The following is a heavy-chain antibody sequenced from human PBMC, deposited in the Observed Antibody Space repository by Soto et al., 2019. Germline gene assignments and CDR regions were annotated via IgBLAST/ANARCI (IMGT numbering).Heavy chain of an antibody. D-gene: IGHD6-19*01. CDR3: ARSSSSGWVSQFDP. J-gene: IGHJ5*02. CDR1: GGSISSGGYY. V-gene: IGHV4-31*03. Sequence: QVQLQESGPGLVKPSQTLSLTCTVSGGSISSGGYYWSWIRQHPGKGLEWIGYIYYSGSTYYNPCLKTRVIISVDTSKNQCSLRLNSVTAADTAVYYCARSSSSGWVSQFDPWGQGMLVTVSS. CDR2: IYYSGST.